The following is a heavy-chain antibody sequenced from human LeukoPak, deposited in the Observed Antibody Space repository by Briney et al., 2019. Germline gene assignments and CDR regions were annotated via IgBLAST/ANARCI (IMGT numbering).Heavy chain of an antibody. D-gene: IGHD2-15*01. V-gene: IGHV4-39*07. J-gene: IGHJ4*02. Sequence: SETLSLTCTVSGGSISSSSYYWGWIRQPPGKGLEWIGSIYYSGSTYYNPSLKSRVTISVDTSKNQFSLKLSSVTAADTAVYYCARDPYCSGGSCYSNFGAFDYWGQGTLVTVSS. CDR2: IYYSGST. CDR1: GGSISSSSYY. CDR3: ARDPYCSGGSCYSNFGAFDY.